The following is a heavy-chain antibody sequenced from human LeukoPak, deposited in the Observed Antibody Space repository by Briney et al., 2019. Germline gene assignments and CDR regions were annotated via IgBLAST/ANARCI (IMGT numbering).Heavy chain of an antibody. Sequence: GGSLRLSCAASGFTFSSYGMHWVRQAPGKGLEWVAFIRYDGSNKYYADSVKGRFTISRDNSKNTLYLQMNSLRAEDTAVYYCAKVIVATIGFDYWGQGTLVTVSS. V-gene: IGHV3-30*02. CDR1: GFTFSSYG. CDR2: IRYDGSNK. J-gene: IGHJ4*02. D-gene: IGHD5-12*01. CDR3: AKVIVATIGFDY.